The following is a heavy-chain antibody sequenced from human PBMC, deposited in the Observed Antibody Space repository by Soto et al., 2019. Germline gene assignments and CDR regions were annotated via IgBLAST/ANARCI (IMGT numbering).Heavy chain of an antibody. V-gene: IGHV3-53*02. CDR3: SRDHPSGGYDF. CDR1: GFSVNNIY. Sequence: DGQVVETGGGLSRPGGSLRISCAASGFSVNNIYMSWVRQAPGKGLEWVSTISDGGRTYYSDSVKGRFTVSRDSSKSTLSLHMSSLRVVDTAVYYCSRDHPSGGYDFRGPGTLVTVSS. J-gene: IGHJ4*02. CDR2: ISDGGRT. D-gene: IGHD5-12*01.